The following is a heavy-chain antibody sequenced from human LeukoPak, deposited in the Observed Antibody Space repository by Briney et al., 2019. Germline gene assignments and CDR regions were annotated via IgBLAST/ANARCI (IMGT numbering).Heavy chain of an antibody. D-gene: IGHD1-26*01. V-gene: IGHV4-4*07. Sequence: PSETLSLTCTVSGGSISSYYWSWIRQPAGKGLEWIGRIYTSGSTNYNPSLKSRVTMSVDTSKNQFSLKLSSVTAADTAVYYCARVLPVGANPGVYDYWGQGTLVTVSS. CDR1: GGSISSYY. CDR3: ARVLPVGANPGVYDY. J-gene: IGHJ4*02. CDR2: IYTSGST.